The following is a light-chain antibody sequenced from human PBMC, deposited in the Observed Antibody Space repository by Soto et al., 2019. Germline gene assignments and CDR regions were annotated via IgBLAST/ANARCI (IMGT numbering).Light chain of an antibody. V-gene: IGKV3-20*01. CDR2: GAS. Sequence: EVVLTQSPGTLSLSPGERATLSCRASQSVSNTYVAWYQHIPGQTPRLLIYGASNRATGIPDRFSGSGSGTDFTLTISRLEPEDFAVYYCQQYGSSGTFGQGTKWIS. J-gene: IGKJ1*01. CDR3: QQYGSSGT. CDR1: QSVSNTY.